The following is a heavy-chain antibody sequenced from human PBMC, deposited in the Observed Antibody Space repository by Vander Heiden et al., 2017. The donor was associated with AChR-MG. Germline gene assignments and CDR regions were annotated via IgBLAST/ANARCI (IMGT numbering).Heavy chain of an antibody. CDR2: ISGSGGRT. CDR1: GFTLGSYA. CDR3: AKAPEWSSSGYFDY. J-gene: IGHJ4*02. Sequence: EVQLLESGGGLVQPGGSLRLSCAASGFTLGSYAMSWVRQAAGKGLEWVSAISGSGGRTYYADSVKGRFTISRDNSKNTLYLQMNSMRAEDTAVYYCAKAPEWSSSGYFDYWGQGTLVTVSS. D-gene: IGHD6-6*01. V-gene: IGHV3-23*01.